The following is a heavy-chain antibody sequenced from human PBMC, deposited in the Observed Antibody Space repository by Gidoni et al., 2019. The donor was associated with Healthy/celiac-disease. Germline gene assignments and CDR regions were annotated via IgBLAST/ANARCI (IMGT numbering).Heavy chain of an antibody. D-gene: IGHD2-21*02. CDR3: AKVPVVTAAPSAFDI. J-gene: IGHJ3*02. CDR2: ISWNSGSI. V-gene: IGHV3-9*01. Sequence: EVQLVESGGGLVQPGRSLRLSCAASGFTFDDYAMHWVRQAPGKGLEWVSGISWNSGSIGYADSVKGRFTISRDNAKNSLYLQMNSLRAEDTALYYCAKVPVVTAAPSAFDIWGQGTMVTVSS. CDR1: GFTFDDYA.